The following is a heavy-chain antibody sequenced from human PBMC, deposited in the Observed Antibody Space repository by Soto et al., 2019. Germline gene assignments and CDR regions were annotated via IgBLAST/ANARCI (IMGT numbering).Heavy chain of an antibody. V-gene: IGHV3-30*18. CDR3: AEDSYYHDSTGYYIFDY. J-gene: IGHJ4*02. D-gene: IGHD3-22*01. CDR2: ISYDGSNE. Sequence: QVQLVECGGGVVQPGGSLRLSCAASGLTFSNYGMHWVRQAPGKGLEWVAHISYDGSNEHYVDSVKGRFTISRDNSKNTLYLQMTSLRAEDTAVYYCAEDSYYHDSTGYYIFDYWGQGTLVTVSS. CDR1: GLTFSNYG.